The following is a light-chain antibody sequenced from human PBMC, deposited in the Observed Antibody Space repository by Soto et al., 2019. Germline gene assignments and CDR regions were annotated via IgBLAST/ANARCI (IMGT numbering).Light chain of an antibody. Sequence: EVVLTQSPATLSSSPGESATLSCRASQSINTNLAWYQQKPGQAPRLLIYDASSRAAGIPSRFRGSGSGTDFTLTISSLEPADFAIYHCQQRSNWALTFGGGTKVEI. V-gene: IGKV3-11*01. CDR1: QSINTN. J-gene: IGKJ4*01. CDR2: DAS. CDR3: QQRSNWALT.